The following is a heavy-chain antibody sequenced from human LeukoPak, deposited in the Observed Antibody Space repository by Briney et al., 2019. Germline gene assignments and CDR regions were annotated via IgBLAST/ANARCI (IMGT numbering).Heavy chain of an antibody. Sequence: GGALILSCAASGFTFSSFGIHWVRQAPGKGLEWVAVISYDGSDKYYADSVKGRFTISRDNSKNTLYLQMNSLRAEDTAVYYCAKDNGHCSGGSCYSLGYWGQGTLVTVSS. D-gene: IGHD2-15*01. CDR2: ISYDGSDK. V-gene: IGHV3-30*18. CDR1: GFTFSSFG. CDR3: AKDNGHCSGGSCYSLGY. J-gene: IGHJ4*02.